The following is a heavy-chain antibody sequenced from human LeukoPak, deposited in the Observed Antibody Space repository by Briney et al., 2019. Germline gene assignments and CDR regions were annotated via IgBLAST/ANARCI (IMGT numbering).Heavy chain of an antibody. D-gene: IGHD1-1*01. CDR3: AKFPELVQFDY. CDR2: ISGSGGST. V-gene: IGHV3-23*01. CDR1: GFTFDDYG. Sequence: GGSLRLSCAASGFTFDDYGMSWVRQAPGKGLEWVSAISGSGGSTYYADSVKGRFTISRDNSKNTLYLQMNSLRAEDTAVYYCAKFPELVQFDYWGQGTLVTVSS. J-gene: IGHJ4*02.